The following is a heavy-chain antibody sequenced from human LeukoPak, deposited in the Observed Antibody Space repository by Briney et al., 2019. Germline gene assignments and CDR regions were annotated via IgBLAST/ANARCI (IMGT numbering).Heavy chain of an antibody. CDR1: GFTVTSNY. CDR3: AKDDGLTGIDY. D-gene: IGHD7-27*01. CDR2: TYSSGST. V-gene: IGHV3-53*01. Sequence: GGSLRLSCAASGFTVTSNYMSWVRQAPGKGLEWVSFTYSSGSTYYADSVKGRFTISRDNSKNTVYLQMNSLRAEDTAVYYCAKDDGLTGIDYWGQGTLVTVSS. J-gene: IGHJ4*02.